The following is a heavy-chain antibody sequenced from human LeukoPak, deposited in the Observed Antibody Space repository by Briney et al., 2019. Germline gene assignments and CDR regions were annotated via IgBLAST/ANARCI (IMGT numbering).Heavy chain of an antibody. D-gene: IGHD3-10*01. Sequence: SQTLSLTCTVSGGSISSGGYYWSWIRQPPGKGLEWIGYIYHSGSTYYNPSLKSRVTISVDRSKNQFSLKLSSVTAADTAVYYRAREVFVGYYFDCWGQGTLVTVSS. CDR2: IYHSGST. J-gene: IGHJ4*02. CDR3: AREVFVGYYFDC. CDR1: GGSISSGGYY. V-gene: IGHV4-30-2*01.